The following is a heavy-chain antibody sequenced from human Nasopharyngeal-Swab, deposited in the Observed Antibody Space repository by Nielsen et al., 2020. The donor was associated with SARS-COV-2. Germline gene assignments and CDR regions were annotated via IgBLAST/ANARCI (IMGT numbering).Heavy chain of an antibody. Sequence: GESLKISCAASGFTFSSYAMSWVRQAPGKGLEWVGFIRSKAYGGTTEYAASVKGRFTISRDDSKSIAYLQMNSLKTEDTAVYYCTRAMVRGAPNWFDPWGQGTLVTVSS. D-gene: IGHD3-10*01. CDR2: IRSKAYGGTT. V-gene: IGHV3-49*04. J-gene: IGHJ5*02. CDR1: GFTFSSYA. CDR3: TRAMVRGAPNWFDP.